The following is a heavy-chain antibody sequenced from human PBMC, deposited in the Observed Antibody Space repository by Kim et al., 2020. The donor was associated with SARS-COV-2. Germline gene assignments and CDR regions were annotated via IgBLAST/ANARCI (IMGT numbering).Heavy chain of an antibody. Sequence: SETLSLTCTVSGGSISSYYWSWIRQPPGKGLEWIGYIYYSGSTNYNPSLKSRVTISVDTSKNQFSLKLSSVTAADTAVYYCARLEYYDFWSGYYSSGLGAFDIWGQGTMVTVSS. CDR3: ARLEYYDFWSGYYSSGLGAFDI. CDR2: IYYSGST. J-gene: IGHJ3*02. V-gene: IGHV4-59*08. D-gene: IGHD3-3*01. CDR1: GGSISSYY.